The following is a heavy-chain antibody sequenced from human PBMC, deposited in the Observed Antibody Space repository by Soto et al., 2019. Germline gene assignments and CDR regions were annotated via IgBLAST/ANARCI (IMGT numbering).Heavy chain of an antibody. CDR2: IIPIFGTA. CDR1: GGTFSSYA. CDR3: ARGRVDTAMVTRRYYYGMDV. J-gene: IGHJ6*02. V-gene: IGHV1-69*13. Sequence: GASVKVSCKASGGTFSSYAISWVRQAPGQGLEWKGGIIPIFGTANYAQKFQGRVTITADESTSTAYMELSSLRSEDTAVYYCARGRVDTAMVTRRYYYGMDVWGQGTTVTVSS. D-gene: IGHD5-18*01.